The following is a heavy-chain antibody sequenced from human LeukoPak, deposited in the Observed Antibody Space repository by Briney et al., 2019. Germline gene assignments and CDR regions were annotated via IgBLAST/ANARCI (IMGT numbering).Heavy chain of an antibody. CDR1: GFPFNSYA. J-gene: IGHJ4*02. CDR2: ISGYGDIT. Sequence: AGGSLSLSCAASGFPFNSYAMSWVRQAPGKGLEWVSAISGYGDITSYADSVKGRFTISRDNSKNTLYLQMDSLSPDDTAVYYCASGYDFWSGHYAGGGSTNWGQGTLVTVSS. CDR3: ASGYDFWSGHYAGGGSTN. V-gene: IGHV3-23*01. D-gene: IGHD3-3*01.